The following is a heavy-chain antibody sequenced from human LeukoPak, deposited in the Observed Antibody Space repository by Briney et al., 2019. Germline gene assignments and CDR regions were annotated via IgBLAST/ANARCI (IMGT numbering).Heavy chain of an antibody. CDR1: GGSISSYY. CDR2: IYYSGTT. CDR3: ARRGYSFGSGVDAFDI. J-gene: IGHJ3*02. V-gene: IGHV4-59*01. Sequence: SETLSLTCTVSGGSISSYYWSWIRQPPGKGLDCIGYIYYSGTTNYNPSLKSRVTISLDTSKNQFSLKLTSVTAADTAVYYCARRGYSFGSGVDAFDIWGQGTMVTVSS. D-gene: IGHD5-18*01.